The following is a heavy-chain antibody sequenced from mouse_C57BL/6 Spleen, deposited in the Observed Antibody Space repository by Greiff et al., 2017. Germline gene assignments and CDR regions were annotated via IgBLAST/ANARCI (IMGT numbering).Heavy chain of an antibody. D-gene: IGHD2-5*01. CDR3: ARGYYSNPYYFDY. J-gene: IGHJ2*01. Sequence: QVQLQQSGAELVRPGASVKLSCKASGYTFTDYYINWVKQRPGQGLEWIARIYPGSGNTYYNEKFKGKATLTAEKSSSTAYMQLSSLTSEDSAVYFCARGYYSNPYYFDYWGQGTTLTVSS. CDR1: GYTFTDYY. V-gene: IGHV1-76*01. CDR2: IYPGSGNT.